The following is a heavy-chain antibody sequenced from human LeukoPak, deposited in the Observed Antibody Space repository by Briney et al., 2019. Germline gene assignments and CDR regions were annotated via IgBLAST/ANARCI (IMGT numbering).Heavy chain of an antibody. Sequence: GGSLRLSCAASGFTFSSYAMSWVRQAPGKGLEWVSAISGSGGSTYYADSVKGRFTIPRDNSKNTLYLQMNSLRAEDTAVYYCAKYRYCSSTSCYSTYFDYWGQGTLVTVSS. V-gene: IGHV3-23*01. CDR2: ISGSGGST. D-gene: IGHD2-2*01. CDR1: GFTFSSYA. CDR3: AKYRYCSSTSCYSTYFDY. J-gene: IGHJ4*02.